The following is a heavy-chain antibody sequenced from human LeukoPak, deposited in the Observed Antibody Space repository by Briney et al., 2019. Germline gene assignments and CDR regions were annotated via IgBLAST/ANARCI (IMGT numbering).Heavy chain of an antibody. V-gene: IGHV1-8*01. CDR1: GYTFTSND. CDR3: ARIPQRVPHNWFDP. J-gene: IGHJ5*02. CDR2: MNPHSGSA. D-gene: IGHD1-1*01. Sequence: ASVKVSCKASGYTFTSNDINWVRQAAGQGLVWMGWMNPHSGSAGYAQKFQGRVTMTRDTSISTVYMELSSLTSDDTAVYYCARIPQRVPHNWFDPWGQGTLVTVSS.